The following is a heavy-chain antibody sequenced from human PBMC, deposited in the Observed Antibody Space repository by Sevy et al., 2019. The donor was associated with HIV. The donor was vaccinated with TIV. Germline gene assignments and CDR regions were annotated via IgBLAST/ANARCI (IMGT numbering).Heavy chain of an antibody. CDR3: SATREYYSDSYGYFDY. J-gene: IGHJ4*02. Sequence: ASVKVSCKASGHTLTDLSMHWVRQAPGKGFEWIGRFDPEEGERIYAQKFQGRVTMTEDTSTETAYMELSSLRSEDTAVYYCSATREYYSDSYGYFDYWGQGTLVTVSS. CDR1: GHTLTDLS. D-gene: IGHD3-22*01. CDR2: FDPEEGER. V-gene: IGHV1-24*01.